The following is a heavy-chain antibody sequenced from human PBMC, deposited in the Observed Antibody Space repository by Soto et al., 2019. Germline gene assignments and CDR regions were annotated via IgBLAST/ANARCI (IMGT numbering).Heavy chain of an antibody. V-gene: IGHV4-34*01. J-gene: IGHJ6*03. CDR2: INHSGST. D-gene: IGHD3-10*01. Sequence: SETLSLTCAVYGGSFSGYYWSWIRQPPGKGLEWIGEINHSGSTNYNPSLKSRVTISVDTSKNQFSLKLSSVTAADTAVYYCARAMPKPKGSGSYYKQARYYYYMDVWGKGTTVTVSS. CDR1: GGSFSGYY. CDR3: ARAMPKPKGSGSYYKQARYYYYMDV.